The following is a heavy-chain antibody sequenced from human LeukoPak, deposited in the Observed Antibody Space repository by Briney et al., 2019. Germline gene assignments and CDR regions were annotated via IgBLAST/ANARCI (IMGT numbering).Heavy chain of an antibody. D-gene: IGHD2-2*01. Sequence: ASVKVSCKASGYTFTRYYMHWVRQAPGQGLEWMGMINPTGGSTNYAQKFQGRITVTRVTSTSTVYMEVSSLRSEDTAVYYCAREGPSAMGPPDYWGQGTLVTVSS. V-gene: IGHV1-46*01. CDR3: AREGPSAMGPPDY. CDR1: GYTFTRYY. J-gene: IGHJ4*02. CDR2: INPTGGST.